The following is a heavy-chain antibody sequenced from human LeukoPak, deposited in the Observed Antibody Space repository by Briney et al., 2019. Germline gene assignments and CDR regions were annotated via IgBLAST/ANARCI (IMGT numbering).Heavy chain of an antibody. Sequence: GGSLRLSCEASGFTFSDYYMSWIRQAPGKGLEWISYISNNGRSIYYADSVKGRFTISRDNAKNSLYLQMNSLRAEDTAVYYCAELGITVIGGVWGKGTTVTISS. CDR2: ISNNGRSI. J-gene: IGHJ6*04. CDR3: AELGITVIGGV. D-gene: IGHD3-10*02. V-gene: IGHV3-11*04. CDR1: GFTFSDYY.